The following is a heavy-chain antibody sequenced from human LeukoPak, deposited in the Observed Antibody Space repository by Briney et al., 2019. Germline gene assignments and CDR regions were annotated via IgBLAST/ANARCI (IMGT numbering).Heavy chain of an antibody. CDR1: GGSISSGGYY. CDR3: ARATSFLLWWAISY. D-gene: IGHD2-21*01. CDR2: IYYSGST. V-gene: IGHV4-31*03. J-gene: IGHJ4*02. Sequence: PSETLSLTCTVSGGSISSGGYYWSWIRQHPGKGLEWIGYIYYSGSTYYNPSLKSRVTISVDTSKNQFSLKLSSVTAADTAVYYCARATSFLLWWAISYWGQGTLVTVSS.